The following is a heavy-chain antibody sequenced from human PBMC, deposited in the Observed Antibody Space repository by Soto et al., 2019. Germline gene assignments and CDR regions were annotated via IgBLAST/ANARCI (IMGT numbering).Heavy chain of an antibody. CDR1: GYTFTGYY. J-gene: IGHJ6*02. CDR2: INPNSGGT. Sequence: ASVKVSCKASGYTFTGYYMHWVRQAPGQGLEWMGWINPNSGGTNYAQKFQGRVTMTRDTSISTAYMELSRLRSDDTAVYYCETDLPWGELCMDVWGQGTTVTVSS. V-gene: IGHV1-2*02. D-gene: IGHD3-16*01. CDR3: ETDLPWGELCMDV.